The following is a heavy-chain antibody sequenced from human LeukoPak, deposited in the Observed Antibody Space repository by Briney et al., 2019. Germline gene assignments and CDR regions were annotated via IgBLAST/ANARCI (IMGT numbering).Heavy chain of an antibody. CDR1: GFTFSSSA. J-gene: IGHJ3*02. CDR3: AAPSLNDILTGPSGAFDI. Sequence: GTSVKVSCKASGFTFSSSAVQWARQARGQRLEWIEWIVVGSGNTNYAQKFQERVTITRDMSTSTAYMELSSLRSEDTAVYYCAAPSLNDILTGPSGAFDIWGQGTMVTVSS. CDR2: IVVGSGNT. D-gene: IGHD3-9*01. V-gene: IGHV1-58*01.